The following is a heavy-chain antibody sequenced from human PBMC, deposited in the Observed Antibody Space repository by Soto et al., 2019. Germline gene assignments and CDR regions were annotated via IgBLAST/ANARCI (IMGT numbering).Heavy chain of an antibody. J-gene: IGHJ1*01. CDR1: GFTFSSYW. Sequence: HPGGSLRLSCAASGFTFSSYWMHWVRQAPGKGLVWVSRINSDGSSTSYADSVKGRFTISRDNAENTLYLQMNSLRAEDTAVYYCARVGSSWYYFQHWGQGTLVTVSS. D-gene: IGHD6-13*01. CDR3: ARVGSSWYYFQH. V-gene: IGHV3-74*01. CDR2: INSDGSST.